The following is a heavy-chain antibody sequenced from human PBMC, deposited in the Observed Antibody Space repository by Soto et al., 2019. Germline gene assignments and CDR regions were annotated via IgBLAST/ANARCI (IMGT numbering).Heavy chain of an antibody. CDR2: VYYSGST. CDR3: ARNYGPGYTFDY. V-gene: IGHV4-59*08. Sequence: PSETLSLTCPVSGGSISSAYWSWIRQPPGEGLEWIGYVYYSGSTKYNPSLKSRVTISVDTSKNQFSLKLSSVTAADTAVYYCARNYGPGYTFDYWGQGTLVTVSS. CDR1: GGSISSAY. J-gene: IGHJ4*02. D-gene: IGHD3-10*01.